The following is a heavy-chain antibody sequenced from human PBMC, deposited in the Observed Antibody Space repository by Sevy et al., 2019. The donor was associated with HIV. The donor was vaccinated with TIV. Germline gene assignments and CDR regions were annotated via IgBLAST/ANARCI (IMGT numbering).Heavy chain of an antibody. Sequence: GGSLRLSCAASGFSFRSYWMAWVRQAPGKGLECVASIYQDGSEKYYVDSLKGRFTISRDNAKNSLYLQMNSLRVEDTALYYCAREGSYGDYRLSYYYGMDLWGQGTTVTVSS. J-gene: IGHJ6*02. CDR3: AREGSYGDYRLSYYYGMDL. CDR2: IYQDGSEK. V-gene: IGHV3-7*03. D-gene: IGHD4-17*01. CDR1: GFSFRSYW.